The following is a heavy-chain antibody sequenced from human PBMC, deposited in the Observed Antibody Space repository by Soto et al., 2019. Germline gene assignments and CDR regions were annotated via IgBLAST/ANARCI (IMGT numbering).Heavy chain of an antibody. CDR2: IHNSGTS. J-gene: IGHJ4*02. Sequence: SETLSLTCTVSGGSIKSSDYHWGWTRQSPAKGLEWIGYIHNSGTSFYNPSLRGRVTVTLDTSRSQFSLTLASVTAADTAVYYCVREERIAAPQLDYWGQGIPVTVSS. V-gene: IGHV4-30-4*01. CDR1: GGSIKSSDYH. D-gene: IGHD6-6*01. CDR3: VREERIAAPQLDY.